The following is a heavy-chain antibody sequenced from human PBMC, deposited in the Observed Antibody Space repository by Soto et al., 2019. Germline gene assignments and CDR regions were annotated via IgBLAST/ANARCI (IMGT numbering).Heavy chain of an antibody. Sequence: SVKVSCKASGGTFSSYAISWVRQAPGQGLEWMGGIIPIFGTANYAQKFQGRVTITADESTSTAYMELSSLRSEDTAVYYCASSSSWSNYYYYYGMDVWGQGTTVIVSS. V-gene: IGHV1-69*13. J-gene: IGHJ6*02. D-gene: IGHD6-13*01. CDR3: ASSSSWSNYYYYYGMDV. CDR2: IIPIFGTA. CDR1: GGTFSSYA.